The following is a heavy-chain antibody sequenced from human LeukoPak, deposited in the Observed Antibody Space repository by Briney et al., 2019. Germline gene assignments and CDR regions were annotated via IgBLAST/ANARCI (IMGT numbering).Heavy chain of an antibody. V-gene: IGHV4-39*01. CDR1: GGSISSSTYY. J-gene: IGHJ4*02. D-gene: IGHD3-9*01. CDR2: THNSGRT. Sequence: SETLCLTCAASGGSISSSTYYWGRIPQPPGKGLEWIGSTHNSGRTYYNPSIERRATFSVDTTNKQFSLMHTPVTAADATYYYCARLDSLHLISYWSQGTLVTVSS. CDR3: ARLDSLHLISY.